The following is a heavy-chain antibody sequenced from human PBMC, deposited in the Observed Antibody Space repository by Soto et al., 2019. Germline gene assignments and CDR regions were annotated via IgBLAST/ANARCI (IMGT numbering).Heavy chain of an antibody. V-gene: IGHV4-31*03. CDR2: IYYSGST. CDR1: GGSISSGGYY. CDR3: ASAIPKVVVIGYFDY. J-gene: IGHJ4*02. Sequence: QVQLQESGPGLVKPSQTLSLTCTVSGGSISSGGYYCGWIRQHPGKGLEWIGYIYYSGSTYYNPSLKFRVTISVDRYMLQLDLKLSSVAAADSAVYYCASAIPKVVVIGYFDYWGKGTLPTVSS. D-gene: IGHD3-22*01.